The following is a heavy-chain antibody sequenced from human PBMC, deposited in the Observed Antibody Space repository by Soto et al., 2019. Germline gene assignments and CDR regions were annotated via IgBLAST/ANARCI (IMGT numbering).Heavy chain of an antibody. V-gene: IGHV3-30*18. CDR2: MSYDGSNE. J-gene: IGHJ6*02. Sequence: QVQLVESGGGVVQPGRSLRLSCAASGFTFRDFGMHWVRQAPGKGLEWVAVMSYDGSNELYVDSVKGRFTISRDNSQNTLFLQMTSLTTEDTAIYYCAKDRIWNAASGWDYYGMDVWGQGTPVTVSS. D-gene: IGHD1-1*01. CDR3: AKDRIWNAASGWDYYGMDV. CDR1: GFTFRDFG.